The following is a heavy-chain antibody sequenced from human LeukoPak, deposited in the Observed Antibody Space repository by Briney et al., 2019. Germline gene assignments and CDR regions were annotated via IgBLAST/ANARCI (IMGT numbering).Heavy chain of an antibody. J-gene: IGHJ6*02. CDR1: GFTFSSYA. CDR3: ARDGGLIAVAAWLGMNV. Sequence: PGGSLRLSCAASGFTFSSYAMSWVRQAPGKGLEWVSSISSSSSYIYYADSVKGRFTISRDNAKNSLYLQMNSLRAEDTAVYYCARDGGLIAVAAWLGMNVWGQGTTVTVSS. CDR2: ISSSSSYI. V-gene: IGHV3-21*01. D-gene: IGHD6-19*01.